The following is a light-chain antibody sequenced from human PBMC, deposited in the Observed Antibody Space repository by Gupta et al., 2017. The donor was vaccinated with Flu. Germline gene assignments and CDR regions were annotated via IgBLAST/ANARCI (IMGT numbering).Light chain of an antibody. Sequence: EIVLAQSPATLSLSPGERATLSCGASQSVSSSYLAWYQQKPGLAPRLLIYDASTRATGIPERFIDSGSGTDFTLTISRREPEDFAVYYCQQYGSSPPVTFGQGTRLEIK. J-gene: IGKJ5*01. CDR2: DAS. V-gene: IGKV3D-20*01. CDR1: QSVSSSY. CDR3: QQYGSSPPVT.